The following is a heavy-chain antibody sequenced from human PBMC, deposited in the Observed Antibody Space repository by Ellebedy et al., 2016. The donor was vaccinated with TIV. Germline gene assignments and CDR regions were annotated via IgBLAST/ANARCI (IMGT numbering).Heavy chain of an antibody. CDR1: GGSISSSSYY. Sequence: SETLSLTXTVSGGSISSSSYYWGWIRQPPGKGLEWIGSIYYSGSTYYNPSLKSRVTISVDTSKNQFSLKLSSVTAADTAVYYCARDSDGGIVATIYYYYGMDVWGQGTTVTVSS. D-gene: IGHD5-12*01. CDR3: ARDSDGGIVATIYYYYGMDV. V-gene: IGHV4-39*07. CDR2: IYYSGST. J-gene: IGHJ6*02.